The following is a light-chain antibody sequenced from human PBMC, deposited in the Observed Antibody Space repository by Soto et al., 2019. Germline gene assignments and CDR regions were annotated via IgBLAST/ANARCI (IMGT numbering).Light chain of an antibody. CDR3: MQSSQFPLT. J-gene: IGKJ4*01. CDR2: KIS. Sequence: EIVLTQTPISSAVTLGQPASISCRSSQSLVHSDGNTYLTWLHLGPGQPPRLLIYKISERFSGVPDRFSGTGAGTDFPLHISRVEAEDLGTYYCMQSSQFPLTFGGGTKVEI. CDR1: QSLVHSDGNTY. V-gene: IGKV2-24*01.